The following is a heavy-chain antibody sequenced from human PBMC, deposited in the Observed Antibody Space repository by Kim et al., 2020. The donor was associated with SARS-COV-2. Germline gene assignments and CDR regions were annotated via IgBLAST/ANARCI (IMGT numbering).Heavy chain of an antibody. D-gene: IGHD3-22*01. CDR2: ISSDGSST. CDR3: VTDRSVYYDSGGYYLIN. CDR1: GFAFRSYW. J-gene: IGHJ1*01. Sequence: GGSLRLSCAASGFAFRSYWMHWVRQAPGKGLVWVSRISSDGSSTNYADSVKGRFTSSRDNAQNTLYLQMNSLRAEDTAVYYCVTDRSVYYDSGGYYLINWGQGTLVTVSS. V-gene: IGHV3-74*01.